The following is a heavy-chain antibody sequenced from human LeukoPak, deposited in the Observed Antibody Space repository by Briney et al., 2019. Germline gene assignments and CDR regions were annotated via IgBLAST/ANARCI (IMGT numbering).Heavy chain of an antibody. CDR2: INPNSGGT. V-gene: IGHV1-2*02. J-gene: IGHJ5*02. D-gene: IGHD6-13*01. CDR1: GGTFSNYA. CDR3: ARIAAAGTRWFDP. Sequence: ASVKVSCKASGGTFSNYAISWVRQAPGQGLEWMGWINPNSGGTNYAQKFQGRVTMTRDTSISTAYMELSRLRSDDTAVYYCARIAAAGTRWFDPWGQGTLVTVPS.